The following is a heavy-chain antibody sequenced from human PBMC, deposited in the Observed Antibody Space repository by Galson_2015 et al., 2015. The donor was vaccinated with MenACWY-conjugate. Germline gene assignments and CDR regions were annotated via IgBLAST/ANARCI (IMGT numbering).Heavy chain of an antibody. Sequence: SPRLSCAASGFTFTTYPMTWVRQAPGKGLEWLSAISANGGGTYYADSVKGRFTISRDNSKNTLFLQMNSLGAEDTAIYFCAKNRPYVSGSFLDYWGQGILVTVSS. D-gene: IGHD3-10*01. V-gene: IGHV3-23*01. J-gene: IGHJ4*01. CDR2: ISANGGGT. CDR1: GFTFTTYP. CDR3: AKNRPYVSGSFLDY.